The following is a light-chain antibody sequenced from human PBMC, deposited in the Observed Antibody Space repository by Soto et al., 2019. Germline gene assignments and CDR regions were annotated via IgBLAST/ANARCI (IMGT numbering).Light chain of an antibody. V-gene: IGKV1-33*01. J-gene: IGKJ5*01. CDR2: DAS. CDR1: QNINNY. Sequence: DIQMTQSPSSLSASVGDRVTMTCQARQNINNYLNWYQQKAGRAPKLLIYDASNLEAGVPSRFRGSGAGTDFTFTISRLQPEDIATYYCQQYENLPTFGQGTRLEIK. CDR3: QQYENLPT.